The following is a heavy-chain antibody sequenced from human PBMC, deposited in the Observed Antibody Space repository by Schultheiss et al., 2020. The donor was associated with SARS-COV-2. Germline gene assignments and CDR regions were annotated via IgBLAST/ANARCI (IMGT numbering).Heavy chain of an antibody. V-gene: IGHV1-8*02. J-gene: IGHJ6*02. D-gene: IGHD6-13*01. CDR1: GGTFSSYA. Sequence: ASVKVSCKASGGTFSSYAISWVRQAPGQGLEWMGWMNPNSGNTGYAQKFQGRVTMTRNTSKSTAYMELSSLRSEDTAVYYCARDSVAAAGYYYGMDVWGQGTTVTVSS. CDR2: MNPNSGNT. CDR3: ARDSVAAAGYYYGMDV.